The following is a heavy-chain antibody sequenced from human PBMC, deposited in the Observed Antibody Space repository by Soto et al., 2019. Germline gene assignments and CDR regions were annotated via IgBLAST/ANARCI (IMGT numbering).Heavy chain of an antibody. CDR2: IYYSGST. Sequence: SETLSLTCTVSGGSISSYYWSWIRQPPGKGLEWIGYIYYSGSTNYNPSLKSRVTISVDTSKNQFSLKLSSVTAADTAVYYCARLSGIAVAGNWFDPWGQGTLVTVSS. D-gene: IGHD6-19*01. J-gene: IGHJ5*02. CDR1: GGSISSYY. CDR3: ARLSGIAVAGNWFDP. V-gene: IGHV4-59*08.